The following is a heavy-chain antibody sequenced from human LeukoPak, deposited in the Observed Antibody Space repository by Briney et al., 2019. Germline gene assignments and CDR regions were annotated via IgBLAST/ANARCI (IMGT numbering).Heavy chain of an antibody. V-gene: IGHV3-7*01. J-gene: IGHJ4*02. CDR1: GFTFSSYW. CDR2: IKQDGSEK. Sequence: GGSLRLSCAASGFTFSSYWMSWVRQAPGKGLEWVANIKQDGSEKYYVDSVKGRFTISRDNAKNSLYLQMNSLRAEDTAVYHCARVSGYSYGPRGRFDYWGQGTLVTVSS. D-gene: IGHD5-18*01. CDR3: ARVSGYSYGPRGRFDY.